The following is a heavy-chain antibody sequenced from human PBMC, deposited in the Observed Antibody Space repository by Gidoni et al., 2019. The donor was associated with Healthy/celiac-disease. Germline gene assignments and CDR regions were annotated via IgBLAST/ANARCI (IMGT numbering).Heavy chain of an antibody. CDR1: GGSISSSSYY. CDR3: ARPSSSWTQSFDY. CDR2: IYYSGST. J-gene: IGHJ4*02. V-gene: IGHV4-39*01. Sequence: QLQLQESGPGLVKPSETLSLTCTVSGGSISSSSYYWGWIRQPPGKGLEWIGSIYYSGSTYYNPSLKSRVTISVDTSKNQFSLKLSSVTAADTAVYYCARPSSSWTQSFDYWGQGTLVTVSS. D-gene: IGHD6-13*01.